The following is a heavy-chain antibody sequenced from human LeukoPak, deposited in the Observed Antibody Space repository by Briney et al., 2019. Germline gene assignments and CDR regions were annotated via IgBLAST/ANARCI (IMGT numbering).Heavy chain of an antibody. CDR1: GFTFSTYG. CDR2: IRYDGTNK. CDR3: AKDTLDAFDI. J-gene: IGHJ3*02. Sequence: QPGGSLRLSCAASGFTFSTYGMHWVRQAPGEGLEWVTYIRYDGTNKYYADSVKGRFTISRDNSKNTLYLQMNSLRAEDTAVYYCAKDTLDAFDIWGQGTMVTVSS. V-gene: IGHV3-30*02.